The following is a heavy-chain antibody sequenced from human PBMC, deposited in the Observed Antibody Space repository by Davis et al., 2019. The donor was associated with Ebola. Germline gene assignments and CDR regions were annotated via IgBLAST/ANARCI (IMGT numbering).Heavy chain of an antibody. V-gene: IGHV4-61*03. CDR3: ARVGDFQGVY. CDR1: GGAVTSGGYF. D-gene: IGHD2-8*01. J-gene: IGHJ4*02. Sequence: PGGSLRLSCAVSGGAVTSGGYFWAWIRQPPGKGLEWIGYIYSSGDIHLSPSLRSRPSIFRDTFKNHFSVALTSVTAADTAVYYCARVGDFQGVYWGQGILVSVSS. CDR2: IYSSGDI.